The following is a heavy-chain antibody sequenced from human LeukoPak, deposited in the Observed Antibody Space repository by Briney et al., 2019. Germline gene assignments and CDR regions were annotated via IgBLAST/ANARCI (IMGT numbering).Heavy chain of an antibody. V-gene: IGHV4-38-2*02. CDR2: IYQSGST. CDR1: GYSISSGYY. D-gene: IGHD6-13*01. Sequence: SETLSLTCSVSGYSISSGYYWGWIRQPPGKGLEWIGSIYQSGSTYYNPSLKSRVTISVDTSKNQFSLKLSSVTAADTAVYYCARGPFGSSWLNWFDPWGLGTLVTVSS. CDR3: ARGPFGSSWLNWFDP. J-gene: IGHJ5*02.